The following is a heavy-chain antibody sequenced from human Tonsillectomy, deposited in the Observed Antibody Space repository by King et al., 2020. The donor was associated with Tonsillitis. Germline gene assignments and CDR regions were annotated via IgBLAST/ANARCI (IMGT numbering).Heavy chain of an antibody. D-gene: IGHD1-1*01. V-gene: IGHV3-30*04. J-gene: IGHJ4*02. Sequence: VQLVESGGGVVQPGRSLRLSCAASGFTFSNYAMHGVRQAPGKGLEWVAIISYDGSEKYYADSVKGRFTISRDNSKNKMYVQMNSLIAEDTAVYYCARDLMSGDWNDPLGYFDYWGQGTLVTVSS. CDR1: GFTFSNYA. CDR3: ARDLMSGDWNDPLGYFDY. CDR2: ISYDGSEK.